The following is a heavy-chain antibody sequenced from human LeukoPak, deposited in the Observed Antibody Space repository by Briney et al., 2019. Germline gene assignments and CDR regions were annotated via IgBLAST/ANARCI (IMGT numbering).Heavy chain of an antibody. CDR1: GFAFDDFA. J-gene: IGHJ6*03. V-gene: IGHV3-9*01. CDR3: AKDTSGLYYDYYYMDV. CDR2: ISWNGSTM. Sequence: GGSLRLSCVVSGFAFDDFAIHWVRQTPGKGLEWVSGISWNGSTMGYADSVKGRFTISRDNAKNSLYLQMNSLRDEDTALYHCAKDTSGLYYDYYYMDVWGKGTTVTVSS.